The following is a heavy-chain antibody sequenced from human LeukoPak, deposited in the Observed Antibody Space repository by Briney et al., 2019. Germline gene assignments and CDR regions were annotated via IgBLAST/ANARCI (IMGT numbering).Heavy chain of an antibody. CDR3: ARGSVRVGMDV. CDR2: IGTASDT. CDR1: GITFSTSD. V-gene: IGHV3-13*01. Sequence: SGGSLRLSCEASGITFSTSDMHWVRQAPGKGLEWVSVIGTASDTYYADSVKGRFTISRENAKNSLYLQMNSLRAGDTAVYYCARGSVRVGMDVWGQGTTVTVSS. D-gene: IGHD6-13*01. J-gene: IGHJ6*02.